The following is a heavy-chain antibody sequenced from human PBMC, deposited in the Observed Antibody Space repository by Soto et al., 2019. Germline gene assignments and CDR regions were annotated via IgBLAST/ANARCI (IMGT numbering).Heavy chain of an antibody. D-gene: IGHD3-3*01. CDR1: GGSISSYY. Sequence: SETLSLTCTVSGGSISSYYWSWIRQPPGKGLEWIGYIYYSGSTNYNPSLKSRVTISVDTSKNQFSLKLSSVTAADTAVYYCARVPRGGWSGPGVGWFDPWGQGTRVTVSS. J-gene: IGHJ5*02. CDR3: ARVPRGGWSGPGVGWFDP. CDR2: IYYSGST. V-gene: IGHV4-59*01.